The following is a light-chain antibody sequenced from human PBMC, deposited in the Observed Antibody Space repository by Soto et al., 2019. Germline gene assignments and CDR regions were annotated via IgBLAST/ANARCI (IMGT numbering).Light chain of an antibody. J-gene: IGKJ2*01. Sequence: IVMTQSPDSLAVSLGERATINCKSSQSVLYTSNNNNYLAWFQQKPGQPPKLLIYWASTRASGVPDRFSGSGSGTEFTLTISSLQAEDVAVYYCQQYYTIPYTFGQGTKLEIK. V-gene: IGKV4-1*01. CDR2: WAS. CDR3: QQYYTIPYT. CDR1: QSVLYTSNNNNY.